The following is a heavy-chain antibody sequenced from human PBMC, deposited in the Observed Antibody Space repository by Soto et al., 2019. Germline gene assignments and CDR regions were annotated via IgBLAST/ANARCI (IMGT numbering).Heavy chain of an antibody. Sequence: GGSLRLSCAASGFTFSSYAMSWVRQAPGKGLEWVSGISGSGGSTYYADSVKGRFTISRDNSKNTLYLQMNSLRGEDTALYYCASQPRITVAHARYLDYWGQGTLVTVSS. D-gene: IGHD3-10*01. CDR1: GFTFSSYA. CDR2: ISGSGGST. CDR3: ASQPRITVAHARYLDY. V-gene: IGHV3-23*01. J-gene: IGHJ4*02.